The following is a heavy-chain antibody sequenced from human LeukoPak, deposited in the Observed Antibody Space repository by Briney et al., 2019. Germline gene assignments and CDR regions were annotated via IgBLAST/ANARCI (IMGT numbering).Heavy chain of an antibody. CDR3: TRGYYDILTGYSADHAFDI. Sequence: SETLSLTCTVSGGSISSYCWSWIRQPAGKGLEWIGRIYTSGSTNYNPSLKSRVTMSVDTSKNQFSLKLSSVAAADTAVYYCTRGYYDILTGYSADHAFDIWGQGKMVTVSS. D-gene: IGHD3-9*01. J-gene: IGHJ3*02. CDR2: IYTSGST. CDR1: GGSISSYC. V-gene: IGHV4-4*07.